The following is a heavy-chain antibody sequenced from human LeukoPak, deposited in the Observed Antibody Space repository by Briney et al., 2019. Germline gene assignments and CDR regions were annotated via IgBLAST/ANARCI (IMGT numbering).Heavy chain of an antibody. V-gene: IGHV3-9*03. Sequence: PGRSLRLSCAASGFTFDDYAMHWVRQGSGKGLEWVSGISWNSGKIVYANSVKGRFTISRDNSKNTLYLQMGSLRAEDMAVYYCARVRAGGAPYYFDYWGQGTLVTVSS. CDR2: ISWNSGKI. CDR1: GFTFDDYA. J-gene: IGHJ4*02. CDR3: ARVRAGGAPYYFDY. D-gene: IGHD3-16*01.